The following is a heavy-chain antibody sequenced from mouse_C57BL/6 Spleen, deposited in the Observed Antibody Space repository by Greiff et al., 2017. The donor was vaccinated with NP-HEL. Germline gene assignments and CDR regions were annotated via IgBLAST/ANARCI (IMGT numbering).Heavy chain of an antibody. CDR1: GYTFTSYW. D-gene: IGHD2-1*01. J-gene: IGHJ4*01. CDR3: AGGDYGNLYAMDY. CDR2: IDPNSGGT. V-gene: IGHV1-72*01. Sequence: VQLQESGAELVKPGASVKLSCKASGYTFTSYWMHWVKQRPGRGLEWIGRIDPNSGGTKYNEKFKSKATLTVDKPSSTAYMQLSSLTSEDSAVYYCAGGDYGNLYAMDYWGQGTSVTVSS.